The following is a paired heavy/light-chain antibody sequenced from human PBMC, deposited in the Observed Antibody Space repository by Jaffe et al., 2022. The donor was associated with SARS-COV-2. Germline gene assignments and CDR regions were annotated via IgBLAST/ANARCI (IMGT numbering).Light chain of an antibody. CDR2: WAS. Sequence: DIVMTQSPDSLAVSLGERATINCKSSQSVLYSSNNKNYLAWYQQKPGQPPKLLIYWASTRESGVPDRFSGSGSGTDFTLTISSLQAEDVAVYYCQQYYTPSYTFGQGTKLEIK. CDR3: QQYYTPSYT. J-gene: IGKJ2*01. CDR1: QSVLYSSNNKNY. V-gene: IGKV4-1*01.
Heavy chain of an antibody. J-gene: IGHJ3*02. Sequence: EVQLVESGGGLVQPGGSLRLSCAASGFTFSNYWMHWVRQAPGKGLVWVSRINTDGSTTTYADSVKGRFTISRDNAKNTLYLQMNSLRAEDTAVYYCARGYSSSSPVGAFDIWGQGTMVTVSS. D-gene: IGHD6-6*01. CDR2: INTDGSTT. CDR1: GFTFSNYW. CDR3: ARGYSSSSPVGAFDI. V-gene: IGHV3-74*01.